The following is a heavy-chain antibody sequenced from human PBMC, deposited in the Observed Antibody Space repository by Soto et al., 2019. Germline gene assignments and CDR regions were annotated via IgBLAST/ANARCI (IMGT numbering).Heavy chain of an antibody. D-gene: IGHD6-13*01. CDR1: GFTFSSYE. CDR3: ARDRGAATRGAYYGMDV. Sequence: GGSLRLSCAASGFTFSSYEMNWVRQAPGKGLEWVSYISSSGSTIYYADSVKGRFTISRDNAKNSLYLQMNSLRAEDTAVYYCARDRGAATRGAYYGMDVWGQGTTVTVSS. V-gene: IGHV3-48*03. CDR2: ISSSGSTI. J-gene: IGHJ6*02.